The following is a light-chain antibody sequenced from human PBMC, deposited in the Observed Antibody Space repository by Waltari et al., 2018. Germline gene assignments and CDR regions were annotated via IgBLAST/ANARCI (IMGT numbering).Light chain of an antibody. V-gene: IGLV2-8*01. J-gene: IGLJ2*01. CDR2: EVT. CDR1: RSDIGGYNY. Sequence: QAALTQPPSESGSPGQSVTISCTGTRSDIGGYNYVSWYQQHPGKAPKLIIYEVTERPSGVPDRFSGSKSGNTASLTVSGLRTEDEADYYCTSYSGSDTVVFGGVTKLTVL. CDR3: TSYSGSDTVV.